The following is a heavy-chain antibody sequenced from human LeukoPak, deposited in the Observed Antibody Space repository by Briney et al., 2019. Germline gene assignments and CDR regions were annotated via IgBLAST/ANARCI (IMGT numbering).Heavy chain of an antibody. CDR3: ARDNGPYYFDY. J-gene: IGHJ4*02. D-gene: IGHD2-8*01. CDR1: GGSISSYY. Sequence: SETLSLTCTVSGGSISSYYWSWIRQPPGKGLEWIGYIYYSGSTNYNPSLKSRVTISEDTSKNQFSLKLSSVTAADTAVYYCARDNGPYYFDYWGQGTLVTVSS. V-gene: IGHV4-59*12. CDR2: IYYSGST.